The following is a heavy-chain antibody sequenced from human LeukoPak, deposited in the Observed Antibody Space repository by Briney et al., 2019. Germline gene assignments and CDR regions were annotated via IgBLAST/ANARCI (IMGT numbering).Heavy chain of an antibody. V-gene: IGHV4-39*07. D-gene: IGHD3-16*02. J-gene: IGHJ4*02. CDR1: GGSISSSSYY. CDR2: IYYSGST. CDR3: ARRNDYVWGSYRSWYFDY. Sequence: SETLSLTCTVSGGSISSSSYYWGWIRQPPGKGLEWIGSIYYSGSTYYNPSLKSRVTISVDTSKNQFSLKLSSVTAADTAVYYCARRNDYVWGSYRSWYFDYWGQGTLVTVSS.